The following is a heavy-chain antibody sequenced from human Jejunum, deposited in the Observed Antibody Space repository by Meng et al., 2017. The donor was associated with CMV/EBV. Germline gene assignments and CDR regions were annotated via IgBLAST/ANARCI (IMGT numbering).Heavy chain of an antibody. CDR1: SGSSSGYY. Sequence: CSGSSSGYYRTWIRHSPEKGLAWLGSIFYTGTTNYNPSPKRRATISVDTSKNQLPLRLTSATAADTAVYFCARKSEYNEGGCDVWGQGARVTVSS. J-gene: IGHJ3*01. V-gene: IGHV4-59*01. CDR2: IFYTGTT. CDR3: ARKSEYNEGGCDV. D-gene: IGHD2/OR15-2a*01.